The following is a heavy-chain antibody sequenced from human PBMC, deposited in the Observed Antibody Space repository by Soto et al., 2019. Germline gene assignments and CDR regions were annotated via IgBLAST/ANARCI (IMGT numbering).Heavy chain of an antibody. CDR3: AREPGYSNYQDVFDI. D-gene: IGHD4-4*01. J-gene: IGHJ3*02. V-gene: IGHV3-74*01. Sequence: GGSLRLSCAASGFTFSSYWMHWVRQAPGKGLVWVSRINSDGSSTSYADSVKGRFTISRDNAKNTLYLQMNSLRAEDTAVYYCAREPGYSNYQDVFDIWGQGTMVTVSS. CDR2: INSDGSST. CDR1: GFTFSSYW.